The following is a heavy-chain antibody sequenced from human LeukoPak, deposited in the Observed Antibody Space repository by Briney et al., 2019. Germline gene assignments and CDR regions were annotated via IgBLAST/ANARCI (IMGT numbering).Heavy chain of an antibody. J-gene: IGHJ4*02. CDR2: ISGSGGST. D-gene: IGHD3-22*01. V-gene: IGHV3-23*01. CDR1: GFPFSSYA. Sequence: GALRLSCAASGFPFSSYAMSWVRQAPGKGLEWVSTISGSGGSTYYADSVKGRFTISRDNSKNKLYLQRKSMRAEGTAGYHCAKDSAFDSSGYYYRGSNFDYWGQGTLVTVSS. CDR3: AKDSAFDSSGYYYRGSNFDY.